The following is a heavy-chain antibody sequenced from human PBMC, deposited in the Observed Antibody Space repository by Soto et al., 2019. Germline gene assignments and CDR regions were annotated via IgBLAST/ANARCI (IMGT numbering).Heavy chain of an antibody. D-gene: IGHD2-2*03. V-gene: IGHV1-18*01. Sequence: QVQLVQSGAEVKKPGASVKVSCKASGYTFTSYGISWVRQAPGQGLEWMGWISAYNGNTNYAQKLQGRVTMTTDTSTSTAYMELRNLRSDDTAVYYCARVDIVVVPAAIGGWFDPWGQGTLVTVSS. J-gene: IGHJ5*02. CDR1: GYTFTSYG. CDR2: ISAYNGNT. CDR3: ARVDIVVVPAAIGGWFDP.